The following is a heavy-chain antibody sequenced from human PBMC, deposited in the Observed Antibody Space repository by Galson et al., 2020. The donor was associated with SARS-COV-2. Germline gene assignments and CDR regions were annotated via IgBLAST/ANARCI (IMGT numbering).Heavy chain of an antibody. J-gene: IGHJ4*02. Sequence: GESLKISCAASGFSFSGSGIHRVRQAPGKGLDWVGRIRSKTDNYATAYAASVKGRFTISRDDSKNTAYRQMNSLKNEDTAVYYCTRWLGDSGGYSANWGQGTLVTGSS. CDR1: GFSFSGSG. CDR2: IRSKTDNYAT. CDR3: TRWLGDSGGYSAN. D-gene: IGHD1-26*01. V-gene: IGHV3-73*01.